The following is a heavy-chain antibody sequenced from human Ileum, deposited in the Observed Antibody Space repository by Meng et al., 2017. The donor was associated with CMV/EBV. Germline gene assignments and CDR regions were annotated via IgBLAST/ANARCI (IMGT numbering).Heavy chain of an antibody. CDR2: ISGYNGNT. D-gene: IGHD1-26*01. Sequence: SCYSFTSNGISWVRQAPGQGLEWMAWISGYNGNTRYAQKFQGRVTMTTDTSTSTAYMELRSLRSGDTAVYYCARHSKYSGSYDPFDYWGQGTLVTVSS. V-gene: IGHV1-18*01. J-gene: IGHJ4*02. CDR1: CYSFTSNG. CDR3: ARHSKYSGSYDPFDY.